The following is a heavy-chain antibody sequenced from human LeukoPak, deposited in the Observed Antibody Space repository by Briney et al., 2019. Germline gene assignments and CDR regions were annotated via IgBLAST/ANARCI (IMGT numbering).Heavy chain of an antibody. CDR1: GGSVSSTNW. Sequence: SETLSLTCGVSGGSVSSTNWWTWIRQPPGKGLEWIGEVHLDGRTNFNPSLKGRLTMSVDLSENHVSLKLTSVTAADTAVYYCAREGGFYRPLDYSGQGTLVTVSS. CDR3: AREGGFYRPLDY. J-gene: IGHJ4*02. CDR2: VHLDGRT. D-gene: IGHD6-25*01. V-gene: IGHV4-4*02.